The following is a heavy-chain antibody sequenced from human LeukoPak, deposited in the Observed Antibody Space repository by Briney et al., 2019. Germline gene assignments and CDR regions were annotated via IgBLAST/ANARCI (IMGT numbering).Heavy chain of an antibody. CDR2: ISGSGGST. V-gene: IGHV3-23*01. J-gene: IGHJ2*01. CDR1: GFTFSSYG. D-gene: IGHD6-13*01. Sequence: GGSLRLSCAASGFTFSSYGMSWVRQAPGKGLEWVSAISGSGGSTYYADSVKGRFTISRDNAKNSLYLQMNSLRAEDTAVYYCARVWSSSSWMFDLWGRGTLVTVSS. CDR3: ARVWSSSSWMFDL.